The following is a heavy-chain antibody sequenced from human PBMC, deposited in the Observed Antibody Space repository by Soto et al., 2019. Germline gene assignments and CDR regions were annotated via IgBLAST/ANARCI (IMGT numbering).Heavy chain of an antibody. Sequence: QVQLVQSGAEVKKPGASVKVSCKASGYTFTSYGISWVRQAPGQGLEWMGWISAYNGNTNYAQKLQGRVTMTTDTSTSTAYMELRSLRFDDTAVYYCAREPGYCSSTSCYRVFYYYGMDVWGQGTTVTVSS. CDR2: ISAYNGNT. D-gene: IGHD2-2*01. CDR3: AREPGYCSSTSCYRVFYYYGMDV. V-gene: IGHV1-18*04. J-gene: IGHJ6*02. CDR1: GYTFTSYG.